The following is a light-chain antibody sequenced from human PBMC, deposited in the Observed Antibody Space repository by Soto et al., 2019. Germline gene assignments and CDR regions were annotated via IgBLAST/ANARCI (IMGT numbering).Light chain of an antibody. J-gene: IGLJ3*02. CDR2: EVN. CDR3: SSYAGSNILRM. V-gene: IGLV2-8*01. Sequence: QSALTQPPSASGSPGQLVTISCAGTSSDVGGYDYVSWYQQHPGKAPKLIIYEVNKRPSGVPDRFSGSKSANTASLTVSGLQAEDEADYYCSSYAGSNILRMFGGGTKLTVL. CDR1: SSDVGGYDY.